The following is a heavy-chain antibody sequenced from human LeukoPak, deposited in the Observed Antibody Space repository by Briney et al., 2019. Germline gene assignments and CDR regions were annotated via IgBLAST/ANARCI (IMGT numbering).Heavy chain of an antibody. J-gene: IGHJ4*02. CDR1: GFTFSSYW. CDR3: ARTDYDFWSGYYFDY. Sequence: GGSLRLSCAASGFTFSSYWMSWVRQAPGKGLEWVANIKQDGSEKDYVDTVKGRFTISRGNAKNSLYLQMNSLRAEDTAVYYCARTDYDFWSGYYFDYWGQGTLVTVSS. V-gene: IGHV3-7*01. D-gene: IGHD3-3*01. CDR2: IKQDGSEK.